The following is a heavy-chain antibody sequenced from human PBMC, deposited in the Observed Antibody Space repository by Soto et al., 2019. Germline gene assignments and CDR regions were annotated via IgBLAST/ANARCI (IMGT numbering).Heavy chain of an antibody. Sequence: SVKVSFKASGGPFSSYAISLDRQAPGQGLEWMGGIIPIFGTANYAQKFQGRVTITADESTSTAYMELSSLRSEDTAVYYCARADRSSMDVWGQGTTVTVSS. V-gene: IGHV1-69*13. CDR1: GGPFSSYA. J-gene: IGHJ6*02. CDR3: ARADRSSMDV. CDR2: IIPIFGTA. D-gene: IGHD2-15*01.